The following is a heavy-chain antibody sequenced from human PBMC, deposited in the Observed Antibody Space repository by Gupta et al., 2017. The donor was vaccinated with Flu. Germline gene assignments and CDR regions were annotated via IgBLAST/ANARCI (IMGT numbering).Heavy chain of an antibody. Sequence: YYWSWIRQPPGKGLEWIGYIYYSGSTNYNPSLKSRVTISVDTSKNQFSLKLSSVTAADTAVYYCARVTSSPGGYAYYFDYWGQGTLVTVSS. CDR1: YY. D-gene: IGHD3-16*01. CDR2: IYYSGST. CDR3: ARVTSSPGGYAYYFDY. J-gene: IGHJ4*02. V-gene: IGHV4-59*01.